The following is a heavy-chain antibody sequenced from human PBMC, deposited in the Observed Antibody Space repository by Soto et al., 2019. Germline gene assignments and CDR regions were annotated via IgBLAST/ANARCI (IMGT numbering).Heavy chain of an antibody. J-gene: IGHJ4*02. CDR1: GFTFSSYA. D-gene: IGHD6-13*01. CDR2: ISGSGGST. V-gene: IGHV3-23*01. CDR3: AKGPYEQLVHFDY. Sequence: GGSLRLSCAASGFTFSSYAMSWVRHAPGKGLEWVSAISGSGGSTYYADSVKGRFTISRDNSKNTLYLQMNSLRAEDTAVYYCAKGPYEQLVHFDYWGQGTLVTVSS.